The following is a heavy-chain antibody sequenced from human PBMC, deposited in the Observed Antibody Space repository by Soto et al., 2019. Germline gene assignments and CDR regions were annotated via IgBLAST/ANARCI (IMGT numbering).Heavy chain of an antibody. J-gene: IGHJ5*02. D-gene: IGHD2-15*01. CDR3: ARHNRPLRDCSGGRCYLYWFDP. CDR1: GGSISSSSYY. Sequence: PSETLSLTCTVSGGSISSSSYYWGWIRQPPGKGLEWIGSIYYSGSTCYNPSLKSRVTISVDTSKNQFSLKLSSVTAADTAVYYCARHNRPLRDCSGGRCYLYWFDPWGQGTLVTVSS. CDR2: IYYSGST. V-gene: IGHV4-39*01.